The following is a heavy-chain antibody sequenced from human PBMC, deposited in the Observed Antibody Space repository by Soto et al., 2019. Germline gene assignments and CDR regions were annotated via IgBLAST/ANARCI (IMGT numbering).Heavy chain of an antibody. V-gene: IGHV4-34*01. Sequence: PSETLSLTCAVYGGSFSGYYWTWIRQPPGTGLEWIGEINHSGSTNYNPSLKSRVTISVDTSKNQFSLKLSSVSAADTAIYYCARSNSGYYKWFDPWGQGTLVTVSS. J-gene: IGHJ5*02. CDR2: INHSGST. CDR1: GGSFSGYY. D-gene: IGHD3-22*01. CDR3: ARSNSGYYKWFDP.